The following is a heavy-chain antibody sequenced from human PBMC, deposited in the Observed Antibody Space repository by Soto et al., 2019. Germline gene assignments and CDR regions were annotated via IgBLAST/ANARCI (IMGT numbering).Heavy chain of an antibody. V-gene: IGHV1-18*04. CDR1: GYTFTSYG. J-gene: IGHJ6*02. CDR2: ISAYNGNT. Sequence: QVQLVQSGAEVKKPGASVKVSCKASGYTFTSYGISWVRQAPGQGLEWMGWISAYNGNTNYAQKLQGRVTMTTDTNREKIYVELRNLRSGDSGVYYCDKDDFLSGYGTKKEYHGKDVWGQGATVTDS. D-gene: IGHD3-3*01. CDR3: DKDDFLSGYGTKKEYHGKDV.